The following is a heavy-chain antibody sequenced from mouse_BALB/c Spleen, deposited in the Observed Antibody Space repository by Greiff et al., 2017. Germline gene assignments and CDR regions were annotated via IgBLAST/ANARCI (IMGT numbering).Heavy chain of an antibody. J-gene: IGHJ1*01. CDR3: ARQANWDRYFDV. CDR2: ISSGGSYT. Sequence: EVKLMESGGDLVKPGGSLKLSCAASGFTFSSYGMSWVRQTPDKRLEWVATISSGGSYTYYPDSVKGRFTISRDNAKNTLYLQMSSLKSEDTAMHYCARQANWDRYFDVWGAGTTVTVSS. D-gene: IGHD4-1*01. V-gene: IGHV5-6*01. CDR1: GFTFSSYG.